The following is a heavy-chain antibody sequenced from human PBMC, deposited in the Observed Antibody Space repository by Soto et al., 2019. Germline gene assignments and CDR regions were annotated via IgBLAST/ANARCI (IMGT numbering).Heavy chain of an antibody. CDR1: GFTFSSYW. Sequence: GGSLRLSCAASGFTFSSYWMHWVRQAPGKGLVWVSRIHSDGSSTSYADSVKGRFTISRDNAKNTLYLQMNSLRAEDTAVYYCARAGRVLRFLEWLLSYWGQGTLVTVSS. J-gene: IGHJ4*02. V-gene: IGHV3-74*01. CDR3: ARAGRVLRFLEWLLSY. D-gene: IGHD3-3*01. CDR2: IHSDGSST.